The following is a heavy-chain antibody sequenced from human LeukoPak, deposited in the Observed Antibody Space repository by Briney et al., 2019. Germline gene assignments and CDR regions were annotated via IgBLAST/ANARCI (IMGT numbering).Heavy chain of an antibody. D-gene: IGHD1-14*01. CDR2: IYYSGST. V-gene: IGHV4-39*01. Sequence: EWIGGIYYSGSTYYNPSLKSRVTISVDTSKNQFSLKLSSVTAADTAVYYCARLVSPTEYYFDYWGQGTLVTVSS. J-gene: IGHJ4*02. CDR3: ARLVSPTEYYFDY.